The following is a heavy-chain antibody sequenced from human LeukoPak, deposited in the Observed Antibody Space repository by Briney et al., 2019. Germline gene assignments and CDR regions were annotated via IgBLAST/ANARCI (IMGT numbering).Heavy chain of an antibody. CDR2: ISSSARTI. CDR3: ASDPFPIAAAGNTGY. J-gene: IGHJ4*02. V-gene: IGHV3-48*03. D-gene: IGHD6-13*01. Sequence: GGSLRLSCAASGFTFSNYEMIWVRQAPGKGLEWVSYISSSARTIYYADSVQGRFTISRDNAKNSLYLQMNSLRAEDTAVYYCASDPFPIAAAGNTGYWGQGTLVTVSS. CDR1: GFTFSNYE.